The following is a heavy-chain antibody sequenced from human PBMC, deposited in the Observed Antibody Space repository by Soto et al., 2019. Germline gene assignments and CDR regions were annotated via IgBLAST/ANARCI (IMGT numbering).Heavy chain of an antibody. Sequence: GASVKVSCKASGGTFSSYAISWVRQAPGQGLEWMGGIIPIFGTANYAQKFQGRVTITADESTSTAYMELSSLRSEDTAVYYCAILYSSSSHRRHNFDYWGQGTLVTVSS. V-gene: IGHV1-69*13. D-gene: IGHD6-6*01. CDR1: GGTFSSYA. CDR3: AILYSSSSHRRHNFDY. J-gene: IGHJ4*02. CDR2: IIPIFGTA.